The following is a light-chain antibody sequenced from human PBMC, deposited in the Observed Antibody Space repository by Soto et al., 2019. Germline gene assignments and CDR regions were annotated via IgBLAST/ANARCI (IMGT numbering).Light chain of an antibody. J-gene: IGKJ4*01. CDR1: QSVSSDY. Sequence: EIVLTQSPGTLSFSPGERATLSCRASQSVSSDYLAWYQQSPGQAPRLLIYGASSRATGIPDRFSGSGSGTDFTLTISRLEPDDFAMYYCQQYGSSPLTFGGGTKVEIK. CDR2: GAS. CDR3: QQYGSSPLT. V-gene: IGKV3-20*01.